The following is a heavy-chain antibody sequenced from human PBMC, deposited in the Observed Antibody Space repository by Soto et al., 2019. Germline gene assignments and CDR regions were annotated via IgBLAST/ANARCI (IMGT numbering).Heavy chain of an antibody. CDR1: GFNFRTYS. V-gene: IGHV3-21*01. CDR3: ARDQEGGMDV. CDR2: ITTSTTYT. Sequence: EVQLVESGGGLVRPGGSLRLSCAASGFNFRTYSMNWVRQAPGKGLECVSSITTSTTYTFYADSVKGRFTISRDDAKNSLYLQMNSLRAEDTAVYYCARDQEGGMDVWGTGTTVTVSS. J-gene: IGHJ6*04.